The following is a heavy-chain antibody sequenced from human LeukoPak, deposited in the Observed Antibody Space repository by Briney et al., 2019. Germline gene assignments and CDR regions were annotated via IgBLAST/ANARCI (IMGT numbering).Heavy chain of an antibody. D-gene: IGHD1-26*01. CDR2: IIPIFGTA. J-gene: IGHJ3*02. CDR1: GGTFSSYA. V-gene: IGHV1-69*05. Sequence: ASVKVSCKASGGTFSSYAISWVRQAPGQGLEWMGGIIPIFGTANYAQKFQGRVTITTDESTSTAYMELSSLRSEDTAVYYCARSKRGYSGSYWDAFDIWGQGTMVTVSS. CDR3: ARSKRGYSGSYWDAFDI.